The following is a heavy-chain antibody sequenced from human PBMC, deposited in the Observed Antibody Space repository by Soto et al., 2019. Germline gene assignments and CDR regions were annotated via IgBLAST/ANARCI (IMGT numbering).Heavy chain of an antibody. CDR1: GGSISSYY. CDR3: ARGDNDYGDYNNWFDP. CDR2: IYTSGST. D-gene: IGHD4-17*01. V-gene: IGHV4-4*07. Sequence: SETLSLTCTVSGGSISSYYWSWIRQPAGKGLEWIGRIYTSGSTNYNPSLKSRVTMSVDTSKNQFSLKLSSVTAADTAVYYCARGDNDYGDYNNWFDPWGQGTLVTVSS. J-gene: IGHJ5*02.